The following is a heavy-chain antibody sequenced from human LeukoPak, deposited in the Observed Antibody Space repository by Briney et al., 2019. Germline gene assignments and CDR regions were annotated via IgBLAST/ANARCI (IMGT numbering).Heavy chain of an antibody. Sequence: ASVTVSCKASGGTFSSYAISWVRQAPGQGLEWMGWISAYNGNTNYAQKLQGRVTMTTDTSTSTAYMELRSLRSDDTAVYYCAREGLTGTKAAGAFDIWGQGTMVTVSS. V-gene: IGHV1-18*01. D-gene: IGHD1-20*01. J-gene: IGHJ3*02. CDR3: AREGLTGTKAAGAFDI. CDR1: GGTFSSYA. CDR2: ISAYNGNT.